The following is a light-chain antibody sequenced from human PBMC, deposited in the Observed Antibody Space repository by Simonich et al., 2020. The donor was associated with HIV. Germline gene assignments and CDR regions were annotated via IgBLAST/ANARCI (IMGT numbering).Light chain of an antibody. Sequence: SVLTQPPSVSGAPGPRVTISCTGSSSNIGAVYDVPRYQQLPGTAPKLISYGNSNRPSGVPYRFSGSKSATSASLAITGLQTEDEADYYCSSYTSSSTWVFGGGTKLTVL. V-gene: IGLV1-40*01. J-gene: IGLJ3*02. CDR2: GNS. CDR3: SSYTSSSTWV. CDR1: SSNIGAVYD.